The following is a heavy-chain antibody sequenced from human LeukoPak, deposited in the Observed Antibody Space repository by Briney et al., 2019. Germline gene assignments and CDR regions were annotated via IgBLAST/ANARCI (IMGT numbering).Heavy chain of an antibody. CDR3: AKWGRYCSSTSCPPDY. J-gene: IGHJ4*02. CDR2: IRYDGSNK. V-gene: IGHV3-30*02. Sequence: GGSLRLSCAASGFTFSSFAMTWVRQAPGKGLEWVAFIRYDGSNKYYADSVKGRFTISRDNSKNTLYLQMNSLRAEDTAVYYCAKWGRYCSSTSCPPDYWGQGTLVTVSS. CDR1: GFTFSSFA. D-gene: IGHD2-2*01.